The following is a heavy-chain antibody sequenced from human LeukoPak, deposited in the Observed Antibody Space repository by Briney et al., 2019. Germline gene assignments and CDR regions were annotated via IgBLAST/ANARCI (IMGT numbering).Heavy chain of an antibody. CDR3: ARDYGGYLYGMDV. D-gene: IGHD6-13*01. CDR1: GFTVSSNY. Sequence: GGSLRLSCAASGFTVSSNYMSWVRQAPGKGLEWVSVIYSGGSTYYADSVKGRFTISRDNSKNTLYLQMNSLRAEDTAVYYCARDYGGYLYGMDVWGQGTTVTVSS. V-gene: IGHV3-53*01. CDR2: IYSGGST. J-gene: IGHJ6*02.